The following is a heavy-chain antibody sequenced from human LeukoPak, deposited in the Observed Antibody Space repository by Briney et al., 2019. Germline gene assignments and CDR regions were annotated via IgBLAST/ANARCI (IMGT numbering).Heavy chain of an antibody. CDR1: GFIFSNCW. CDR2: IYSGGST. D-gene: IGHD3-10*01. CDR3: ASYGGPGNFDY. J-gene: IGHJ4*02. Sequence: GGSLRLSCETSGFIFSNCWMTWVRQAPGKGLEWVSVIYSGGSTYYADSVKGRFTISRDNSKNTLYLQMNSLRAEDTAVYYCASYGGPGNFDYWGQGTLVTVSS. V-gene: IGHV3-53*01.